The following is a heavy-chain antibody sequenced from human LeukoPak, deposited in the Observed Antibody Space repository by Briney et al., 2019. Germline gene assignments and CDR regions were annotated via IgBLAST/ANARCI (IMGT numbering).Heavy chain of an antibody. CDR3: ARQIGYSYGYFDY. V-gene: IGHV4-38-2*02. J-gene: IGHJ4*02. D-gene: IGHD5-18*01. Sequence: SETLSLTCTVSGYSISSGYYWGWIRQPPGQGLEWIGTIHHSGSTNYNPSLKSRVTIAVDTSKNQFSLKLSSVTAADTAVYFCARQIGYSYGYFDYWGQGTLVTVSS. CDR1: GYSISSGYY. CDR2: IHHSGST.